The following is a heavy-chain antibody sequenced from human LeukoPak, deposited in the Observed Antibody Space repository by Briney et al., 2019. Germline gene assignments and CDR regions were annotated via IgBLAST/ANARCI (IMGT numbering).Heavy chain of an antibody. CDR2: INPNSGGT. J-gene: IGHJ4*02. CDR1: GYTFTSYD. Sequence: ASVKVSCKASGYTFTSYDINWVRQAPGQGLEWMGWINPNSGGTNYAQKFQGRVTMTRDTSISTAYMELSRLRSDDTAVYYCARGFDYGDYYFDYWGQGTLVTVSS. V-gene: IGHV1-2*02. D-gene: IGHD4-17*01. CDR3: ARGFDYGDYYFDY.